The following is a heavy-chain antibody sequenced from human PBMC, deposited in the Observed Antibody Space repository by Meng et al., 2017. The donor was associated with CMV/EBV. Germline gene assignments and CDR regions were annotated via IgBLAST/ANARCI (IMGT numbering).Heavy chain of an antibody. V-gene: IGHV1-2*02. Sequence: ASVKVSCKASGYTFTGYYMHWVRQAPGQGLEWMGWINPNSGGTDYAQKFQGRVTMTRDTSISTAYMELSRLRSDDTAVYYCARVRRATAYYGMDVWGQGTTVTVSS. CDR3: ARVRRATAYYGMDV. D-gene: IGHD5-24*01. CDR2: INPNSGGT. CDR1: GYTFTGYY. J-gene: IGHJ6*02.